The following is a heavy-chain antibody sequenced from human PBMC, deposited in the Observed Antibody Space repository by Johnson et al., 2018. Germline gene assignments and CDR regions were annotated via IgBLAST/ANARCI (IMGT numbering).Heavy chain of an antibody. CDR2: ISSSSRTI. CDR3: ARVTTDFYDSSGYGFQH. D-gene: IGHD3-22*01. CDR1: GLSFSSYS. Sequence: EVQLVETGGGLVQPGGSLRLSCEATGLSFSSYSLNWVRQAPGKGLEWISYISSSSRTIYYADSVKGRFTISRDDAKNSRYLQRNSLRAEDTAVYYCARVTTDFYDSSGYGFQHWGQGTLVTVSS. J-gene: IGHJ1*01. V-gene: IGHV3-48*01.